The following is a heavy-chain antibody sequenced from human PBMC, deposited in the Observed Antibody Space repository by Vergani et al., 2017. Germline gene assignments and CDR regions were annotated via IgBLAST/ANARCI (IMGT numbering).Heavy chain of an antibody. CDR3: AKEGSATWGSLQYDFYMDV. Sequence: QVQLAESGGGRVQPGRSLRLSCAASGFSFSSNAIHWVRQAPGKGLEWVAVISNDGSKKYYADSVKGRFTISRDNSKNTLDLQMNSLRTQDTAVYYCAKEGSATWGSLQYDFYMDVWGKGTTVTVSS. V-gene: IGHV3-30*18. J-gene: IGHJ6*03. CDR1: GFSFSSNA. CDR2: ISNDGSKK. D-gene: IGHD3-16*01.